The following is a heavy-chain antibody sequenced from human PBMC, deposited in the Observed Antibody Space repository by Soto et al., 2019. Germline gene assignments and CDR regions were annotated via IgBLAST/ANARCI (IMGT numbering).Heavy chain of an antibody. Sequence: QVQLVQSGAEVKKPGASVKVSCKASGYTFTGYYMHWVRQAPGQGLEWMGRINPNSGGTNNAQKFQGWLTMTRDTSISTAYVALSRLRPGGTGVYYCARAAMAVGYYYYMDVLGKGTTVTVSS. J-gene: IGHJ6*03. V-gene: IGHV1-2*04. CDR3: ARAAMAVGYYYYMDV. CDR1: GYTFTGYY. D-gene: IGHD5-18*01. CDR2: INPNSGGT.